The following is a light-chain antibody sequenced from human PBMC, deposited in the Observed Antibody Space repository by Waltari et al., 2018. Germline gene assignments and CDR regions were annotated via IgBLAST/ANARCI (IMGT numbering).Light chain of an antibody. CDR2: GAS. V-gene: IGKV3-20*01. CDR1: QSVSNGD. J-gene: IGKJ3*01. Sequence: EIALTQSPGTLSMSPGERATLSCRASQSVSNGDLAWYQQKPGQAPRLLIYGASSRATGIPDRFSGSGSGTDFTLTISRLEPEDFAVYFCQHYGDSPFIFGPGTKVDIK. CDR3: QHYGDSPFI.